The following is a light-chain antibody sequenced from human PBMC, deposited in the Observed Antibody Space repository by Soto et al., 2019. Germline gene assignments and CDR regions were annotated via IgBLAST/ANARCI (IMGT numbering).Light chain of an antibody. J-gene: IGLJ3*02. CDR1: SSDVGTHGY. V-gene: IGLV2-8*01. CDR3: MCYAGGNNGV. CDR2: DVT. Sequence: QSALTQPPSASGSPGQSVTISCTGTSSDVGTHGYVSWYQQHAGKAPQLMIYDVTKRPSGVPDRFSGSKSANTASLTGSGLQAEDEADYDCMCYAGGNNGVFGGGTQLTVL.